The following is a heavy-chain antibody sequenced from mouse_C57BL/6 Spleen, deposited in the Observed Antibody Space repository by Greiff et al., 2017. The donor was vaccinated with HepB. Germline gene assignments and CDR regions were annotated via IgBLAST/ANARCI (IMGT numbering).Heavy chain of an antibody. CDR3: AREGPITTVVFDV. CDR2: ISSGGSYT. Sequence: DVMLVESGGDLVKPGGSLKLSCAASGFTFSSYGMSWVRQTPDKRLEWVATISSGGSYTYYPDSVKGRFTISRDNAKNTLYLQMSSLKSEDTAMYYCAREGPITTVVFDVWGTGTTVTVSS. J-gene: IGHJ1*03. V-gene: IGHV5-6*02. D-gene: IGHD1-1*01. CDR1: GFTFSSYG.